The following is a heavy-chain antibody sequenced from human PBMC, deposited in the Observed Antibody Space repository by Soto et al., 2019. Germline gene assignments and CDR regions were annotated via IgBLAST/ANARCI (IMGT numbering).Heavy chain of an antibody. CDR3: AAGGLVRAIDY. D-gene: IGHD6-19*01. CDR2: IRSTSSTI. J-gene: IGHJ4*02. Sequence: EVQLVETGGGLVQPARTLRLSCAASGFTFSTYSMNWGRQAPGKGLEWVSYIRSTSSTIYYADSVKGRFTVSRENAKNSLYLQMNSLRDEDRALYYCAAGGLVRAIDYWGQGTLVIVSS. V-gene: IGHV3-48*02. CDR1: GFTFSTYS.